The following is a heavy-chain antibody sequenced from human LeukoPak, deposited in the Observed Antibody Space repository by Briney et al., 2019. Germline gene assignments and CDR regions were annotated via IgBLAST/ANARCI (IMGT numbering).Heavy chain of an antibody. V-gene: IGHV1-18*01. CDR1: GYTFTSYG. Sequence: ASVKVSCKASGYTFTSYGISWVRQAPGQGLEWMGWISAYNGNTNYAQKLQGRVTMTTDTSTSTAYMELRSLRSDDTAVYYCARDKGQRLRFLERFPFDPWGQGTLVTVSS. CDR2: ISAYNGNT. CDR3: ARDKGQRLRFLERFPFDP. J-gene: IGHJ5*02. D-gene: IGHD3-3*01.